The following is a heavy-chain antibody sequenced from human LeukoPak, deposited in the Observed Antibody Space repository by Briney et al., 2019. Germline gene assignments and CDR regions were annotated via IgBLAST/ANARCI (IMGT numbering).Heavy chain of an antibody. CDR1: GGSISSGGYD. V-gene: IGHV4-31*03. D-gene: IGHD5/OR15-5a*01. Sequence: KPSETLSLTCTVSGGSISSGGYDWSWIRQHPGKGLEWIAYIYTSRTTYYNPSLNIRLTISVDTSKNQFSLKLSSVTAADTAVYYCAMNSVYDLTFDYWGQGTLVTVSS. CDR3: AMNSVYDLTFDY. J-gene: IGHJ4*02. CDR2: IYTSRTT.